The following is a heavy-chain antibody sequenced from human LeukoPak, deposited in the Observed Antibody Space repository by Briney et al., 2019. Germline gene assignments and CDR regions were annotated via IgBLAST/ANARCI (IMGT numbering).Heavy chain of an antibody. J-gene: IGHJ4*02. CDR3: ARGSYGSGSYHHDY. V-gene: IGHV4-61*01. Sequence: SETLSLTCTVSGGSVSSGSYYWSWIRQPPGKGMEWIGYIYYSGSINYNPSLKSRVTISVDTSKNQFSLKLSSVTAADTAVYYCARGSYGSGSYHHDYWGQGTLVTVCS. CDR2: IYYSGSI. D-gene: IGHD3-10*01. CDR1: GGSVSSGSYY.